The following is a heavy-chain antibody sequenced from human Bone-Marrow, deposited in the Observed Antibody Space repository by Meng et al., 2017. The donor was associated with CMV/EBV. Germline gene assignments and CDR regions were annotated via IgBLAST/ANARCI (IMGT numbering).Heavy chain of an antibody. Sequence: GESLKISCAASGFTFSSYSMHWVRQAPGKGLEYVSAISSNGGSTYYADSVKGRFTISRDNSKNTLYLQMNSLRAADTAVYYCARASESVSVFDIWGQGTMVTVSS. D-gene: IGHD5/OR15-5a*01. CDR2: ISSNGGST. V-gene: IGHV3-64*02. CDR1: GFTFSSYS. J-gene: IGHJ3*02. CDR3: ARASESVSVFDI.